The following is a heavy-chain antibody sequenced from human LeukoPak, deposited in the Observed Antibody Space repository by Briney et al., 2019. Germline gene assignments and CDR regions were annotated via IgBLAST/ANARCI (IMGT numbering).Heavy chain of an antibody. CDR2: FDPEDGET. J-gene: IGHJ4*02. D-gene: IGHD3-22*01. CDR3: ARGGGYYYDSSGYYPFDY. CDR1: GYTLTELS. Sequence: ASVKVSCKVSGYTLTELSMHWVRQAPGKGLEWMGGFDPEDGETIYAQKFQGRVTITADESTSTAYMELSSLRSEDTAVYYCARGGGYYYDSSGYYPFDYWGQGTLVTVSS. V-gene: IGHV1-24*01.